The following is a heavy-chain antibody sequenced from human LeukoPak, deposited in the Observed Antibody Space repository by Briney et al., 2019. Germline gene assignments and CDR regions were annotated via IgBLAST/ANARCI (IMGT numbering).Heavy chain of an antibody. D-gene: IGHD6-19*01. CDR2: ISGSGGST. V-gene: IGHV3-23*01. Sequence: GGSLRLSCAASGFTFSNFAMTWVRQAPGKGLEWVSAISGSGGSTDYADSVKGRFTISRDNSKNTLYLQMNSLRAEDTAVYYCAREARGIAVAGHFDYWGQGTLVTVSS. J-gene: IGHJ4*02. CDR3: AREARGIAVAGHFDY. CDR1: GFTFSNFA.